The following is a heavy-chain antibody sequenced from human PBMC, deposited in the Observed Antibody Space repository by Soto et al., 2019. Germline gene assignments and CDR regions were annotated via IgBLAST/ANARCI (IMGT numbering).Heavy chain of an antibody. V-gene: IGHV3-13*01. CDR3: ARGLVPDY. J-gene: IGHJ4*02. CDR1: GFSLSSYD. CDR2: IGLSGDT. Sequence: EVQLVESGGGLVQPGGSLRLSCAASGFSLSSYDMHWVRQATGKGLEWVSAIGLSGDTYYPASVKGRFTISRENAKNSLYLQTNSLRAGDTAVYYCARGLVPDYWGQGTLVTVSS. D-gene: IGHD2-2*01.